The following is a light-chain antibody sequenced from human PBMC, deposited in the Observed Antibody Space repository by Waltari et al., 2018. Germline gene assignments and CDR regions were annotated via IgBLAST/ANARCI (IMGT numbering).Light chain of an antibody. V-gene: IGKV3-11*01. Sequence: EVVLTQSPATLSLSPGERATLSCRASQSVETFIAWYQQKPGQAPRLLIYEASNRASGIPVRFSGSGSGTDFTLTISSLEPEDFAIYSCQQHSSWPLTFGGGTKVEIK. J-gene: IGKJ4*01. CDR3: QQHSSWPLT. CDR2: EAS. CDR1: QSVETF.